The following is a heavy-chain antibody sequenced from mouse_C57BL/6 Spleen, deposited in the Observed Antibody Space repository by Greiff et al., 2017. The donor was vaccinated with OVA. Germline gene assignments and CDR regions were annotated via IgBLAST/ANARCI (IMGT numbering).Heavy chain of an antibody. J-gene: IGHJ2*01. D-gene: IGHD3-2*02. CDR3: ARDSSGYYYFDY. V-gene: IGHV1-82*01. CDR1: GYAFSSSW. Sequence: LQLQESGPELVKPGASVKISCKASGYAFSSSWMNWVKQRPGKGLEWIGRIYPGDGDTNYNGKFKGKATLTADKSSSTAYMQLSSLTSEDSAVYFCARDSSGYYYFDYWGQGTTLTVSS. CDR2: IYPGDGDT.